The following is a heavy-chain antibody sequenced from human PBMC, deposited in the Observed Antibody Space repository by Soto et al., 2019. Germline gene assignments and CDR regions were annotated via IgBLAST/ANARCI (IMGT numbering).Heavy chain of an antibody. CDR2: FDPDDGET. V-gene: IGHV1-24*01. J-gene: IGHJ1*01. CDR1: GYTLTELS. D-gene: IGHD6-13*01. Sequence: ASVKVSCKVSGYTLTELSMHWVRQAPGKGLEWMGGFDPDDGETIYAQKFQGRVTMTEDTSTDTACMELRSLRSEDTAVYYCVTVKAADGTVDAYSGQGTLVTVSA. CDR3: VTVKAADGTVDAY.